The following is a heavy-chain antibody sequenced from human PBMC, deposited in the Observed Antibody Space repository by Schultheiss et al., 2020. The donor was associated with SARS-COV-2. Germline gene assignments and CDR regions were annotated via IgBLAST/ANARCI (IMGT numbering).Heavy chain of an antibody. CDR1: GFTFSSYA. J-gene: IGHJ4*02. CDR2: ISGSGGST. V-gene: IGHV3-23*01. Sequence: GESLRLSCAASGFTFSSYAMSWVRQAPGKGLEWVSAISGSGGSTYYADSVKGRFTISRDNSKNTLYLQMNSLRAEDTAVYYCAKSYSGYDFRLDYWGQGTLVTVSS. D-gene: IGHD5-12*01. CDR3: AKSYSGYDFRLDY.